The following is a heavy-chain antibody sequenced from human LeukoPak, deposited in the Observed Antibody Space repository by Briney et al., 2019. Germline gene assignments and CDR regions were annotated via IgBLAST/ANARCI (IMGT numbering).Heavy chain of an antibody. V-gene: IGHV4-38-2*02. Sequence: SETLSLTCTVSGYSISSGYYWGWIRQPPGKGLEWIGSIYHSGSIYYNPSLKSRVTISVDTSKNQFSLKLSSVTAADTAVYYCATIPGDSSGFDYWGQGTLVTVSS. CDR2: IYHSGSI. D-gene: IGHD3-22*01. CDR3: ATIPGDSSGFDY. J-gene: IGHJ4*02. CDR1: GYSISSGYY.